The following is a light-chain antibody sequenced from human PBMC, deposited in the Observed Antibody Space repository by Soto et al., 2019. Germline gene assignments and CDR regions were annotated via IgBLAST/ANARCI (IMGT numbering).Light chain of an antibody. CDR3: EQSNNYPWT. CDR1: QDTHNY. CDR2: EAA. V-gene: IGKV1-5*03. Sequence: DIQMTQSPSTLSASVGDRVTITLRSSQDTHNYLAWYQQKPGEAPKLLIYEAANLESGVPSRFSGSGTGTEFTLTISSLQPDDFATHDCEQSNNYPWTFGQGTTVEV. J-gene: IGKJ1*01.